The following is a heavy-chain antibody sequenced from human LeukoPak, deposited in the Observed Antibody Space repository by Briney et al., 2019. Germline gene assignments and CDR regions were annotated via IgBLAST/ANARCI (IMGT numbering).Heavy chain of an antibody. CDR2: IYRSGST. CDR3: ARRHSSGWSYY. D-gene: IGHD6-19*01. V-gene: IGHV4-38-2*02. J-gene: IGHJ4*02. CDR1: GYSISNGYY. Sequence: SETLSLTCTVSGYSISNGYYWDWIRQPPGRGLEWIGNIYRSGSTSYNPSLKSRVTISVDTSKYQFSLKVNSVTAADTAVYYCARRHSSGWSYYWGQGTLVTVSS.